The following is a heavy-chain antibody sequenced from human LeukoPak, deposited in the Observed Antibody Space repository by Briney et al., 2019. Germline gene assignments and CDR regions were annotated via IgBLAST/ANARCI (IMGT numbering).Heavy chain of an antibody. V-gene: IGHV4-4*09. CDR1: DGSISSCY. J-gene: IGHJ4*02. CDR2: IHSSGST. D-gene: IGHD1-26*01. CDR3: ARLGSYSDH. Sequence: SETLSLTCSVSDGSISSCYWSWIRQPPGKGLEWIGYIHSSGSTHYNPSLKSRVTTSLDTSKNQFPLKLSSVTAADTAVYYCARLGSYSDHWGQGTLVTVSS.